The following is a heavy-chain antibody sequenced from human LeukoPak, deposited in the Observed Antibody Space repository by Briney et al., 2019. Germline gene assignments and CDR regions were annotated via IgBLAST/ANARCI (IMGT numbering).Heavy chain of an antibody. J-gene: IGHJ4*02. D-gene: IGHD2-2*01. CDR2: ISSSSSTI. V-gene: IGHV3-48*01. CDR1: GFTFSSYS. Sequence: PGGSLRLSCAASGFTFSSYSMNWVRQAPGKGLEWVSYISSSSSTIYYADSVKGRFTISRDNAKNSLYLQMNSLRAEDTAVYYCARATKYQLPHFDYWGQGTLVTV. CDR3: ARATKYQLPHFDY.